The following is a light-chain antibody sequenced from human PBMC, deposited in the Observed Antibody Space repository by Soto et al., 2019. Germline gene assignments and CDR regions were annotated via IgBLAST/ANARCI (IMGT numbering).Light chain of an antibody. J-gene: IGLJ1*01. CDR2: DVS. CDR3: AAWDDTVRNYV. CDR1: SSDVGGYNY. V-gene: IGLV2-14*01. Sequence: QSALTQPASVSGSPGQSITISCTGTSSDVGGYNYVSWYQQHPGKAPKLMIYDVSNRPSGVSNRFSGSKSGNTASLTISGLQAEDEAEYYCAAWDDTVRNYVFGTGTKLTVL.